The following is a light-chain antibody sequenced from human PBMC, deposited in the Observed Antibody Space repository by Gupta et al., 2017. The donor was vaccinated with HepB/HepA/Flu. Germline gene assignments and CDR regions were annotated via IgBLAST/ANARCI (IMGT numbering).Light chain of an antibody. J-gene: IGKJ4*01. CDR1: QRVRSY. CDR2: DAS. Sequence: EIVLTQSPATLSLSPGERATLSCRASQRVRSYLAWYQQKPGQAPRLLIYDASDRATGLPARFSGRGSATXFSLIIXSREPEDFAVYYCQQRDNWPITFGXGTKVEIK. CDR3: QQRDNWPIT. V-gene: IGKV3-11*01.